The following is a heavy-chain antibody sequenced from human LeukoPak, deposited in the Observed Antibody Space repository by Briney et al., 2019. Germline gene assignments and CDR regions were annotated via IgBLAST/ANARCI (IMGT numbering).Heavy chain of an antibody. V-gene: IGHV1-46*01. CDR2: INPSGGST. CDR3: AREDGYDSDAFDI. CDR1: GYTFTSYY. J-gene: IGHJ3*02. Sequence: ASVKVSCKASGYTFTSYYMHWVRQAPGQGLEWMGIINPSGGSTSYAQKFQGRVTMTRDTSTSTAYMELRSLRSDDTAVYYCAREDGYDSDAFDIWGQGTMVTVSS. D-gene: IGHD5-12*01.